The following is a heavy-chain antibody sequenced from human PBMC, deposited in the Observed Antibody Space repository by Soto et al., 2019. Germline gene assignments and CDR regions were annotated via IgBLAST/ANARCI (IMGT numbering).Heavy chain of an antibody. CDR2: IYYGGST. CDR1: GGSISSSSYY. D-gene: IGHD4-17*01. J-gene: IGHJ4*02. Sequence: SETLSLTCTVSGGSISSSSYYWGWIRQPPGKGLEWIGSIYYGGSTYYNPSLKSRVTISVDTSKSQFSLKLSSVTAADTAVYYCARDDYGDDGFDYWGQGTLVTVSS. V-gene: IGHV4-39*01. CDR3: ARDDYGDDGFDY.